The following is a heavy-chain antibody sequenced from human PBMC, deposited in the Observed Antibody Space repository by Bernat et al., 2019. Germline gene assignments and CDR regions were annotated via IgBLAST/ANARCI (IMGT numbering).Heavy chain of an antibody. CDR3: ARVTTSYGA. J-gene: IGHJ5*02. Sequence: VQLVESGGGLVQPGGSLRLSCAASGFTFSSYAMHWVRQAPGKGLEWVAVISYDGSNKYYADSVKGRFTISRDNSKNTLYLQMNSLRAEDTAVYYCARVTTSYGAWGQGTLVTVSS. CDR1: GFTFSSYA. V-gene: IGHV3-30-3*01. CDR2: ISYDGSNK. D-gene: IGHD4-17*01.